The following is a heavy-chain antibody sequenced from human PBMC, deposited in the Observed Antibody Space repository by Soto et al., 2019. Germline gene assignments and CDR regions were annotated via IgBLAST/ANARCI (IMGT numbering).Heavy chain of an antibody. V-gene: IGHV1-69*19. CDR2: ISPMLGAA. J-gene: IGHJ4*02. CDR1: GGTFNTYA. D-gene: IGHD3-10*01. Sequence: QVQLVQSGAEMKKPGSSVKVSCQSSGGTFNTYAMNWVRQAPGQGPEWMGDISPMLGAANYAPKFQGRVPITADESTGTSYMQLGSLTSDDTALYCCAREVQVHTPTFIYWGQGTLVSVSS. CDR3: AREVQVHTPTFIY.